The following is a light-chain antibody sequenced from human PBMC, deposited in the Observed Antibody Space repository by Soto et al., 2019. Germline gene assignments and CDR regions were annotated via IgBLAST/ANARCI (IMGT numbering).Light chain of an antibody. CDR3: QQSNNYPWT. Sequence: DIQMTQSPSTLSASVGDRVTITCRASQYIHNYLAWYQQKPGEPTKLLIYEAANLESGVTSRFSGSETWTEFTLAISTLQPDYFATYYCQQSNNYPWTFGHGTRVEI. J-gene: IGKJ1*01. V-gene: IGKV1-5*03. CDR1: QYIHNY. CDR2: EAA.